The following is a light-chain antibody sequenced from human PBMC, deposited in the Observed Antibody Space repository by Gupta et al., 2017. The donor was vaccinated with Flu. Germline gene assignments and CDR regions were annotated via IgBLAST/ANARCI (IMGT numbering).Light chain of an antibody. Sequence: SVLTQPPSASGTPGQRVTISCSGSSSNIGSNTVNWYQQLPGTAPKLLIYSNNQRPSGVPDRFSGSTSGTAASLAISGLQAEEEADYYCAAWDDSLNGVFGGGTKLTVL. CDR1: SSNIGSNT. CDR3: AAWDDSLNGV. J-gene: IGLJ3*02. V-gene: IGLV1-44*01. CDR2: SNN.